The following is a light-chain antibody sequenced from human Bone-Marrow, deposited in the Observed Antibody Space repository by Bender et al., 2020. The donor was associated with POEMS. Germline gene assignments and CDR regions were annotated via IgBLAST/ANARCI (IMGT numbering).Light chain of an antibody. Sequence: QSALTQPVSMSGSPGQSITISCTGTSSDIGGYNYVSWYQQYPGKAPKLIIYDVSNRPSGISVRFSGSKSANTASLTISGLQAEDEADYYCCSYAGNSAWVFGGGTKLTVL. CDR3: CSYAGNSAWV. CDR1: SSDIGGYNY. J-gene: IGLJ3*02. CDR2: DVS. V-gene: IGLV2-14*03.